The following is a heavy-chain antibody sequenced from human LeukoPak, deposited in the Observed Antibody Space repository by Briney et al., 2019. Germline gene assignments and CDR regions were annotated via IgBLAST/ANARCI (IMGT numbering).Heavy chain of an antibody. CDR3: ARISSSSYYYYYYMDV. J-gene: IGHJ6*03. D-gene: IGHD6-6*01. V-gene: IGHV1-2*02. CDR1: GYTFTGYY. CDR2: INPNSGGT. Sequence: ASVKVSCKASGYTFTGYYMHWVRQAPGQGLEWMRWINPNSGGTNYAQKFQGRVTTTRDTSISTAYMELSSLRSEDTAVYYCARISSSSYYYYYYMDVWGKGTTVTVSS.